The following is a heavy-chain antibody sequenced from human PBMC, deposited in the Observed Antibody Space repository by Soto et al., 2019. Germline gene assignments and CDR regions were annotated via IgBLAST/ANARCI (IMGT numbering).Heavy chain of an antibody. CDR3: ARYDSSGYYWPYYYYGMDV. J-gene: IGHJ6*02. CDR2: ISSSSSYI. D-gene: IGHD3-22*01. CDR1: GFTFSTYS. Sequence: EVQLVESGGGLVKPGGSLRLSCAASGFTFSTYSMKWVRQAPVKGLEWVSSISSSSSYIYYADSVKGRFTISRDNAKNSLYLLMNSLRAEDTAVYYCARYDSSGYYWPYYYYGMDVWGQGTTVTVSS. V-gene: IGHV3-21*01.